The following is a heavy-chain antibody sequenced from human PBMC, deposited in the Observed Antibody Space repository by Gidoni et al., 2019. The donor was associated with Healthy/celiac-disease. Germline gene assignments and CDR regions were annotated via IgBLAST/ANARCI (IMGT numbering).Heavy chain of an antibody. D-gene: IGHD1-1*01. Sequence: VQLVQSGAEVKKPGASVKVSCKASGYTFTSYDMHWVRQAPGQRLEWMGWINAGNGNTKYSHKFQGRVTITRDTSASTAYMELSSLRSEDTAVYYCARDRDGRGNKQFDYWGQGTLVTVSS. V-gene: IGHV1-3*01. J-gene: IGHJ4*02. CDR1: GYTFTSYD. CDR2: INAGNGNT. CDR3: ARDRDGRGNKQFDY.